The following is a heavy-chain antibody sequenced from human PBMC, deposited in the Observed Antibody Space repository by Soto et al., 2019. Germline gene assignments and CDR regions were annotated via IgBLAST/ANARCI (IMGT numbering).Heavy chain of an antibody. CDR1: GFTFSNYA. D-gene: IGHD2-15*01. CDR3: GKGGPGGFSYFDY. V-gene: IGHV3-23*01. CDR2: ISGSGDSP. J-gene: IGHJ4*02. Sequence: AGGSLRLSCAASGFTFSNYAMSWVRQAPGKGLEWVSIISGSGDSPYYADTVKGRFTISRDNSRNTLYLQMNSLRAGDSAKYYCGKGGPGGFSYFDYWGQGTLVTVSS.